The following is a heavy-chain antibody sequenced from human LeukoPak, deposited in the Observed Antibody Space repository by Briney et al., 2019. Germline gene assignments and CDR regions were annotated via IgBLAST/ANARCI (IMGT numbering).Heavy chain of an antibody. CDR2: IYSSGST. D-gene: IGHD3-22*01. J-gene: IGHJ4*02. CDR1: GGLISSGSYY. V-gene: IGHV4-61*02. Sequence: PSQTLSLTCTVSGGLISSGSYYWSWIRQPAGKGLEWIGRIYSSGSTNYNPALRSRLTISVDTSKNQFSLKLSSVTAADTAVYYCARLVAYYYDSSGYFDYWGQGTLVTVSS. CDR3: ARLVAYYYDSSGYFDY.